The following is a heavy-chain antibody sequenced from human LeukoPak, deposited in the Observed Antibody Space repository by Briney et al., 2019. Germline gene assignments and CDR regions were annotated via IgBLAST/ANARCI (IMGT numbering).Heavy chain of an antibody. CDR2: INPNTGDT. CDR3: ATGSKGLRFNYYFDY. CDR1: GYTFIGYY. V-gene: IGHV1-2*02. J-gene: IGHJ4*02. Sequence: GASVKVSCKASGYTFIGYYMHWVRQAPGQGLEWMGWINPNTGDTNFAQKFQGRVTKTRDTSIATAYLELSRLNSDDTAVYYCATGSKGLRFNYYFDYWAREPWSPSPQ. D-gene: IGHD5-12*01.